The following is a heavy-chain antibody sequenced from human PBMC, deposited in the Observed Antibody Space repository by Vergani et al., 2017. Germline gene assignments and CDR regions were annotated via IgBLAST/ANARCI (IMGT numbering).Heavy chain of an antibody. CDR1: GGSFSGYY. D-gene: IGHD3-10*01. CDR3: ARGRQRITMVRRFNWFDP. J-gene: IGHJ5*02. Sequence: QVQLQQWGAGLLKPSETLSLTCAVYGGSFSGYYWSWIRQPPGKGLGWIGEINHSGSTNYNPSLKSRVTISVDTSKNQFSLKLSSVTAADTAVYYCARGRQRITMVRRFNWFDPWGQGTLVTVSS. CDR2: INHSGST. V-gene: IGHV4-34*01.